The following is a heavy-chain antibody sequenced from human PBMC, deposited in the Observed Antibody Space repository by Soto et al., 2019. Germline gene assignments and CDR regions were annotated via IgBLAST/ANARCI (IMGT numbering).Heavy chain of an antibody. J-gene: IGHJ4*02. CDR2: IYWIVDIS. CDR3: ARGSYSGTYPEYFDY. V-gene: IGHV3-20*04. CDR1: GFTFDDFG. D-gene: IGHD1-26*01. Sequence: GGSLRLSCAASGFTFDDFGMGWVRRAPGKGLDCFSSIYWIVDISSFLDSLKGRFTISRDNAKNSFFLQMNSLRAEDTALYYCARGSYSGTYPEYFDYWGQGALVTVSS.